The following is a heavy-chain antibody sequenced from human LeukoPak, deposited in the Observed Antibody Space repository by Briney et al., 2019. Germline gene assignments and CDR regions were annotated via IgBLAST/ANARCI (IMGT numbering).Heavy chain of an antibody. V-gene: IGHV3-23*01. CDR2: ISGSGGST. D-gene: IGHD3-3*01. Sequence: PGGSLRLSCAASGFTFSSYAMSWVRQAPGKGLEWVSAISGSGGSTYYADSVKGRFTISRDNSKNTLYLQMNSLRAEDTAEYYCAKQSYDFWSGYETWGQGTLVTVSS. CDR1: GFTFSSYA. CDR3: AKQSYDFWSGYET. J-gene: IGHJ5*02.